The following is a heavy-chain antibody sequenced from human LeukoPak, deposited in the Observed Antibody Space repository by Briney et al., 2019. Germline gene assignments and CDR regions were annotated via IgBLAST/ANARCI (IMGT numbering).Heavy chain of an antibody. CDR3: ARGCSSTSCYAESFDY. CDR2: IIPIFGTA. CDR1: GGTFSSYA. V-gene: IGHV1-69*01. J-gene: IGHJ4*02. D-gene: IGHD2-2*01. Sequence: GSSVKVSCKASGGTFSSYAISWVRQAPGQGLEWMGGIIPIFGTANYAQKFQGRVTITADESTSTPYMELSSLRSEDTAVYYCARGCSSTSCYAESFDYWGQGTLVTVSS.